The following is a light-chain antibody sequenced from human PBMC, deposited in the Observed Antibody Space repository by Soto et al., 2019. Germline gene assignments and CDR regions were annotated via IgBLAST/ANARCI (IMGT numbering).Light chain of an antibody. CDR2: GVS. V-gene: IGKV3D-15*01. CDR3: QQYKSWPIT. Sequence: EIVMTQSPATLSLSPGDTATLSCRASQSVDTNLAWYVQKPGQAPRRLMYGVSTWGTGVTARFSGSGSETEFTLTISSLQSEDFAIYYCQQYKSWPITFGQGTRLEIK. J-gene: IGKJ5*01. CDR1: QSVDTN.